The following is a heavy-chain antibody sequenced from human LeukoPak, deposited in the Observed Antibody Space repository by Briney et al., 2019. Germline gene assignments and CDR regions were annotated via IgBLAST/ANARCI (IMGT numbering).Heavy chain of an antibody. Sequence: SQTLSLTCAVSGGSISSGGYSWSWIRQPPGKGLEWIGYIYHSGSTYYNPSLKGRVTISVDRSKNQFSLKLSSVTAADTAVYYCARGTYGDSNLFDYWGQGTLVTVSS. CDR1: GGSISSGGYS. D-gene: IGHD4-17*01. CDR3: ARGTYGDSNLFDY. J-gene: IGHJ4*02. V-gene: IGHV4-30-2*01. CDR2: IYHSGST.